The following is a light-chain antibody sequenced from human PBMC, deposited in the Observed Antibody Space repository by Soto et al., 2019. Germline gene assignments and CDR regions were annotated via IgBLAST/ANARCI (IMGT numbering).Light chain of an antibody. CDR3: ASWDDRLDGYV. CDR2: SNN. Sequence: QSVLTQPPSASGTARQTVTSSCSRSSSNVGSETVNWYQQLPRMAPKLLIYSNNQRPSGVPARFSGSKSGTSASLAIGGLQSDDEADYYCASWDDRLDGYVFGTGTKLTVL. V-gene: IGLV1-44*01. CDR1: SSNVGSET. J-gene: IGLJ1*01.